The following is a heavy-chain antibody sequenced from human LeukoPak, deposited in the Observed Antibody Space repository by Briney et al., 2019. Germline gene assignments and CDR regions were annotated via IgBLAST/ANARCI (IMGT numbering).Heavy chain of an antibody. CDR2: ISSSSPYI. D-gene: IGHD5-18*01. J-gene: IGHJ4*02. V-gene: IGHV3-21*01. CDR3: ARLYSRVGPFDY. Sequence: GFLRLFCATSGINFSYLGLTWVRPASGEGPERGASISSSSPYIYYTDSVKGRFTISRDNAKNSLYLQMNSLRAEDTAVYYCARLYSRVGPFDYWGQGTLVTVSS. CDR1: GINFSYLG.